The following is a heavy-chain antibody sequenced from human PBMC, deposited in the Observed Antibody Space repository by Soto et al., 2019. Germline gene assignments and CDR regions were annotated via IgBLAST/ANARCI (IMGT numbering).Heavy chain of an antibody. CDR3: ARQIYDSDTGPNFQYYYDS. J-gene: IGHJ4*02. D-gene: IGHD3-22*01. CDR2: IDPSDSQT. V-gene: IGHV5-10-1*01. CDR1: GYSFAGYW. Sequence: GESLKISCKGSGYSFAGYWITWVRQKPGKGLEWMGRIDPSDSQTYYSPSFRGHVTISATKSITTVFLQWSSLRASDTAMYYCARQIYDSDTGPNFQYYYDSWGQGTPVTVSS.